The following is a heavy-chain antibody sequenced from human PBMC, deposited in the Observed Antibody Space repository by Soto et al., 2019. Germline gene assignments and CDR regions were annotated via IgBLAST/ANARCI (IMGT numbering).Heavy chain of an antibody. CDR1: GYTFTSYG. CDR2: ISAYNGNT. V-gene: IGHV1-18*01. Sequence: QVQLVQSGAEVKKPGASVKVSCKASGYTFTSYGISWVRQAPGQGLEWMGWISAYNGNTNYAQKLQGRVTMTTDTSTSTAYMELRSLRSDDTAVYYCARDEKRGYIYGLYYYYYYGMDVWGQGTTVTVS. CDR3: ARDEKRGYIYGLYYYYYYGMDV. D-gene: IGHD5-18*01. J-gene: IGHJ6*02.